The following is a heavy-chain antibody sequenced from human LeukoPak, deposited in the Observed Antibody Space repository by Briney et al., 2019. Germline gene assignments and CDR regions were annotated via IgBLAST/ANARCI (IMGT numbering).Heavy chain of an antibody. Sequence: PGGSLRLSCAASGFTFSSYSMNWVRQAPGKGLEWVSSISSSNSYIYYADSVKGRFTISRDNAKNSLYLQMNSLRAEDTAVYYCARVSDYDFWSGYYANYYYYGMDVWGQGTTVTVSS. CDR2: ISSSNSYI. J-gene: IGHJ6*02. D-gene: IGHD3-3*01. CDR3: ARVSDYDFWSGYYANYYYYGMDV. CDR1: GFTFSSYS. V-gene: IGHV3-21*01.